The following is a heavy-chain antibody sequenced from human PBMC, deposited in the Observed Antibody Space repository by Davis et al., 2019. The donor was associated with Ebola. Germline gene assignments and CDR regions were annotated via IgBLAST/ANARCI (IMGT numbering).Heavy chain of an antibody. Sequence: GESLKISCAASGFTFSSYEMNWVRQAPGKGLEWVSYISSSGSTIYYADSVKGRFTISRDNAKNSLYLQMNSLRDEDTAVYYCARDIVVVPAAIRSWDAFDIWGQGTMVTVSS. CDR2: ISSSGSTI. V-gene: IGHV3-48*03. CDR3: ARDIVVVPAAIRSWDAFDI. CDR1: GFTFSSYE. J-gene: IGHJ3*02. D-gene: IGHD2-2*01.